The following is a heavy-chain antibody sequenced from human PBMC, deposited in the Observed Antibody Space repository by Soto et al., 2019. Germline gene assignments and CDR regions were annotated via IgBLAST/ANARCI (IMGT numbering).Heavy chain of an antibody. CDR3: ARLKGVVRLVLDN. Sequence: ASVKVSCSASCDTFHNCGVNWVRQSPGHGLEWMGRISAYNYNTHYAQSFEGRVTMTTDTSTSTAYMELRSLRSDDTAIYYCARLKGVVRLVLDNWRQGTQVTVSS. CDR2: ISAYNYNT. CDR1: CDTFHNCG. V-gene: IGHV1-18*01. D-gene: IGHD3-22*01. J-gene: IGHJ4*02.